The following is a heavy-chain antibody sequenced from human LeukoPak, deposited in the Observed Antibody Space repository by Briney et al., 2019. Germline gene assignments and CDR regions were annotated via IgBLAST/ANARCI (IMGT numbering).Heavy chain of an antibody. J-gene: IGHJ6*02. CDR2: ISYDGSNK. V-gene: IGHV3-30*18. D-gene: IGHD3-3*01. CDR1: GFTFSTYG. CDR3: AKSLRFQPYGTDV. Sequence: GRSLRLSCAASGFTFSTYGMHWVRQAPGKGLEWVAVISYDGSNKYYADSVKGRFTISRDNSKYTLYLQINSLRAEDTAVYYCAKSLRFQPYGTDVWGQGTTVTVSS.